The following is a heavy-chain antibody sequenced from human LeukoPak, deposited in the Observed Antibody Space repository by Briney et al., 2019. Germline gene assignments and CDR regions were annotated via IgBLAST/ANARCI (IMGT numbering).Heavy chain of an antibody. CDR3: ASGIAAAGTHGFDY. CDR2: IYYSGST. V-gene: IGHV4-59*08. Sequence: SETLSLTCTVSGGSISSYYWSWIRQPPGKGLEWIGYIYYSGSTNYNPSLKSRVTISVDTSKNQFSLKLSSVTTADTAVYYCASGIAAAGTHGFDYWGQGTLVTVSS. CDR1: GGSISSYY. J-gene: IGHJ4*02. D-gene: IGHD6-13*01.